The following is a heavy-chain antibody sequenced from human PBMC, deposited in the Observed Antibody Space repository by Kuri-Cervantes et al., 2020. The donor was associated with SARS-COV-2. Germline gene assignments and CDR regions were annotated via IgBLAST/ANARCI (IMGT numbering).Heavy chain of an antibody. CDR2: IYYSGST. D-gene: IGHD7-27*01. CDR1: GGSISSHY. J-gene: IGHJ3*02. V-gene: IGHV4-59*11. Sequence: SETLSLTCTVSGGSISSHYWSWIRQPPGKGLEWIGYIYYSGSTNYNPSLKSRVTISVDTSKNQFSLKLSSVTAADTAVYYCARELTNWGSGGSAYDAFDIWGQGTMITVSS. CDR3: ARELTNWGSGGSAYDAFDI.